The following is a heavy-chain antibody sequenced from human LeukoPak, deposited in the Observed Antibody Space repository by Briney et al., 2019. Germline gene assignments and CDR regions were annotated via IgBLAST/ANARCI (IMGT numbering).Heavy chain of an antibody. D-gene: IGHD3-10*01. CDR2: ISGYSGNT. V-gene: IGHV1-18*01. Sequence: ASVTVSCKASGFTFTSYGYSWVRQAPGQGFEWMGWISGYSGNTNSAQKLQGRVTMATDTSTSTVYMELRSLRSDDTAVYYRARNGRGGSGSYFDYWGQGTLVTVSS. CDR1: GFTFTSYG. J-gene: IGHJ4*02. CDR3: ARNGRGGSGSYFDY.